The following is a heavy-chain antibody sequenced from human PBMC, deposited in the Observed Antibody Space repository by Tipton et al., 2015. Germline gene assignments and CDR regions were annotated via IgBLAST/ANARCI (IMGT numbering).Heavy chain of an antibody. V-gene: IGHV4-39*07. D-gene: IGHD4-23*01. J-gene: IGHJ4*02. Sequence: TLSLTCTVSGGSVSTSNYYWGWIRQSPGKGLEWIGSLYFSGTTYYNPSLKSRVTMSRDTSKNQFSLKLTSVTASDTAVYYCARARGRHGGLFDSWGQGILVTVSS. CDR1: GGSVSTSNYY. CDR2: LYFSGTT. CDR3: ARARGRHGGLFDS.